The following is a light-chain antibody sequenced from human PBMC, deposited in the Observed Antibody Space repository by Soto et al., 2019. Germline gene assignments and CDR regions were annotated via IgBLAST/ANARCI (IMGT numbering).Light chain of an antibody. CDR1: QDIGSA. CDR3: QHRAGWPPALT. Sequence: ELVLTQSPATLSVSPGDRATLSCRASQDIGSAVAWYHQRSGQAPRLLIFDASIRVPTTPARFSGSVSGTEFTLTISSLEPEDFAVYFCQHRAGWPPALTFGGGTKVDIK. V-gene: IGKV3-11*01. J-gene: IGKJ4*01. CDR2: DAS.